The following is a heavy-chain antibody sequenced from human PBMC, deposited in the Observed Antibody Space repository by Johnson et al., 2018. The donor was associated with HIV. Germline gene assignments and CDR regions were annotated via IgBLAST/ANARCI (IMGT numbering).Heavy chain of an antibody. V-gene: IGHV3-74*02. CDR2: IYNDGSRT. D-gene: IGHD2-21*01. J-gene: IGHJ3*01. CDR3: AKVDCCGDTGAGYDPFDL. CDR1: GFAFRTYW. Sequence: VQLVESGGGVVQPGGSLRLSCAASGFAFRTYWMVWVRQVPGKRPVWVARIYNDGSRTTYADSVRGRFTISRDNAKYTVDLQMNSLRVEDTAGYYCAKVDCCGDTGAGYDPFDLWGQGTLVTVSS.